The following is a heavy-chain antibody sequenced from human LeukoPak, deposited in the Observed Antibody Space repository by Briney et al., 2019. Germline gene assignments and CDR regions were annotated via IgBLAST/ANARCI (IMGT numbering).Heavy chain of an antibody. V-gene: IGHV5-51*01. Sequence: GESPKTFCKGSGYGFISCWIGWLRRMPGEGLEGMGIIFSGDSDTRYSPSFQGQVTISADQSMNTAYLQWGSVKASDTAVYYCAGLEQQLVAGDCWGQGALATVPS. J-gene: IGHJ4*02. CDR1: GYGFISCW. CDR2: IFSGDSDT. D-gene: IGHD6-13*01. CDR3: AGLEQQLVAGDC.